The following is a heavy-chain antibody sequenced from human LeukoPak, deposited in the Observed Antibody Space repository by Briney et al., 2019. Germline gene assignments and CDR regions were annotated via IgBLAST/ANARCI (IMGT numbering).Heavy chain of an antibody. D-gene: IGHD3-9*01. CDR1: GFTFSSYA. CDR2: ISYDGSNK. CDR3: ARENVHYDILTGYYLAWFDL. V-gene: IGHV3-30*04. J-gene: IGHJ5*02. Sequence: PGRSLRLSCAASGFTFSSYAMHWVRQAPGKGLEWVAVISYDGSNKYYADSVKGRFTISRDNSKNTLYLQMNSLRAEDTAVYYCARENVHYDILTGYYLAWFDLWGQGTLVTVSS.